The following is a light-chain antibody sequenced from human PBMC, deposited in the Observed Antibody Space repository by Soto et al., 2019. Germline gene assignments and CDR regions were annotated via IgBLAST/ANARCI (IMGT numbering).Light chain of an antibody. CDR1: ESIRTW. CDR2: DAS. Sequence: EIQRTHAPSNMSESIVDRINITCRASESIRTWLAWYQHKPGKAPKFLIYDASSFESGVPSRFSGSGSGTELTLTISNPQPDDFATYYCQYDSSVGKWTKGDIK. V-gene: IGKV1-5*01. J-gene: IGKJ2*01. CDR3: QYDSS.